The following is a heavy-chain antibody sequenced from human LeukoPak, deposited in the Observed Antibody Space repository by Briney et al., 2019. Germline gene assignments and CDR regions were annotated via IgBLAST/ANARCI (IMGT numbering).Heavy chain of an antibody. Sequence: PSETLSLTCAVYGGSFSGYYWSWIRQPPGKGLEWIGEINHSGSTNYNPSLKSRVTISVDTSKNQFSLKLSSVTAADTAVYYCARHLKGKWLVRWFDPWGQGTLVTVSS. CDR3: ARHLKGKWLVRWFDP. CDR2: INHSGST. D-gene: IGHD6-19*01. CDR1: GGSFSGYY. V-gene: IGHV4-34*01. J-gene: IGHJ5*02.